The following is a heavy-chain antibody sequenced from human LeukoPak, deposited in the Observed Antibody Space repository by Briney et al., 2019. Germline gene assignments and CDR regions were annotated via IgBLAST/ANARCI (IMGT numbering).Heavy chain of an antibody. D-gene: IGHD6-13*01. J-gene: IGHJ4*02. Sequence: GGSLRLSCAASGFTFSSYSMNWVRQAPGKGLEWVSYISSSSTIYYADSVKGRFTISRDNAKNSLYLQMNSLRAEDTAVYYCARGGVATPPHVGYYFDYWGQGTLVTVSS. CDR2: ISSSSTI. CDR3: ARGGVATPPHVGYYFDY. CDR1: GFTFSSYS. V-gene: IGHV3-48*04.